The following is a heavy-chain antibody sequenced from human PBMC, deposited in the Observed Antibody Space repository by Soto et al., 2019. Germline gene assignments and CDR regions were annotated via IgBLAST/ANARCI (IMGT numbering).Heavy chain of an antibody. CDR1: GFSVSGKY. Sequence: QLVESGGGLIQPGGSLRLSCAVSGFSVSGKYMSWVRQAPGKGLDWVSVIYSGGSAYYADSVEGRFTISRDESQNTLYLQMNSLRAEDTAVYYCARSMMVRGVLFDLWGQGTLVSVSS. V-gene: IGHV3-53*01. CDR2: IYSGGSA. CDR3: ARSMMVRGVLFDL. D-gene: IGHD3-10*01. J-gene: IGHJ4*02.